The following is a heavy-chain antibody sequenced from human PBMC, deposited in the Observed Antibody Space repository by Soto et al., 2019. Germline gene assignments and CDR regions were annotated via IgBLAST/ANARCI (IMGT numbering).Heavy chain of an antibody. CDR3: AKRLGVALLSYSYGMDV. CDR1: GFPFSIYA. Sequence: QPGGSLRLSCAASGFPFSIYAMSWVRQSPGKGLEWVSSISGSGGSTYYADSVKGRFTISRDNSKNTLYLQMNSLRAEDTAVYYCAKRLGVALLSYSYGMDVWGQGTRVTVSS. V-gene: IGHV3-23*01. J-gene: IGHJ6*02. CDR2: ISGSGGST. D-gene: IGHD3-3*01.